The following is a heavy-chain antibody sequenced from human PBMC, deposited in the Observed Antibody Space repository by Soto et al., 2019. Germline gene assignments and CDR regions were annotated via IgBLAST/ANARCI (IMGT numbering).Heavy chain of an antibody. CDR3: ACGGTTVTRNWFDP. Sequence: SETLSLTCAVYGGSFSGYYWSWIRQPPGKGLEWIGEINHSGSTNYNPSLKSRVTISVDTSKNQFSLKLSSVTAADTAVYYCACGGTTVTRNWFDPWGQGTLVTVSS. CDR1: GGSFSGYY. CDR2: INHSGST. D-gene: IGHD4-17*01. V-gene: IGHV4-34*01. J-gene: IGHJ5*02.